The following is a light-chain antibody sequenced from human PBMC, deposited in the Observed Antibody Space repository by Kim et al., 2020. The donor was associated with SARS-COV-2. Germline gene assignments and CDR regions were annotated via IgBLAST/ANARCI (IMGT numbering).Light chain of an antibody. CDR2: GAS. V-gene: IGKV3-20*01. CDR3: QQYSSSPHT. J-gene: IGKJ1*01. Sequence: EFVLTQSPGTLSLSPGERATLSCRASQSVSSSYVAWYQQKPGQAPRLLIYGASSRATGIPDRFSGSGSGTDFTLTIRRLEHEDSAVYYCQQYSSSPHTFGQGTKVDIK. CDR1: QSVSSSY.